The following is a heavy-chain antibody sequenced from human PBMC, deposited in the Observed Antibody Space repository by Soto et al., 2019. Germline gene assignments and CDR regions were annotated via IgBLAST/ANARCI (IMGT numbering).Heavy chain of an antibody. CDR1: GGSISSYY. Sequence: QVQLQESGPGLVKPSETLSLTCTVSGGSISSYYWSWIRQPPGKGLEWIGYIYYSGSTNYNPSLKSRVTISVDTSKNQFSRKLSSVTAADTAVYYCARRYGGSFDYWGQGTLVTVSS. D-gene: IGHD4-17*01. V-gene: IGHV4-59*01. J-gene: IGHJ4*02. CDR2: IYYSGST. CDR3: ARRYGGSFDY.